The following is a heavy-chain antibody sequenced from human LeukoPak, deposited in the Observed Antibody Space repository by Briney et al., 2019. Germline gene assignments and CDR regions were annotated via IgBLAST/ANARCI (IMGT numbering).Heavy chain of an antibody. CDR2: ISGSGVST. CDR1: GFSFHSYA. D-gene: IGHD4-17*01. CDR3: AKIIDYGALDACDI. V-gene: IGHV3-23*01. J-gene: IGHJ3*02. Sequence: GESLKISCAASGFSFHSYAMTWVRQAPGEGLEWVAGISGSGVSTHYADSVKGRFTISRDNSKNTLHVQMNSLKAEDTAVYYCAKIIDYGALDACDIWGQGTMVTVSS.